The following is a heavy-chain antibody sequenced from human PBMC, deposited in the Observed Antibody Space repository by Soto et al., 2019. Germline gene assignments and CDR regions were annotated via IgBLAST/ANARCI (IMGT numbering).Heavy chain of an antibody. Sequence: QVQLQESGPGLVKPSQTLSITCTVSGASISGGDYYWTWIRQPPGKGLEWIGSIYYTGKTYSNPSLESLLSISVDPSKNRFALSLTSVTAPNTAIYYCARATYNSSTYYRVYWGQGTLVSVSS. CDR3: ARATYNSSTYYRVY. CDR1: GASISGGDYY. J-gene: IGHJ4*02. D-gene: IGHD3-22*01. CDR2: IYYTGKT. V-gene: IGHV4-30-4*01.